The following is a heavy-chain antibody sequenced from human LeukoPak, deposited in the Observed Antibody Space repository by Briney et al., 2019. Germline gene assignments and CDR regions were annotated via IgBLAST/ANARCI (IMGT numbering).Heavy chain of an antibody. CDR2: ISYDRSNK. J-gene: IGHJ6*02. Sequence: GRSLRLSCAASGFTFSSYAMHWVRQAPGKGLEWVAVISYDRSNKYYADSVKGRFTISRDNSKNTLYPQMNSLRAEDTAVYYCARVKSRGNYYYYYGMDVWGQGTTVTVSS. V-gene: IGHV3-30-3*01. D-gene: IGHD3-10*01. CDR3: ARVKSRGNYYYYYGMDV. CDR1: GFTFSSYA.